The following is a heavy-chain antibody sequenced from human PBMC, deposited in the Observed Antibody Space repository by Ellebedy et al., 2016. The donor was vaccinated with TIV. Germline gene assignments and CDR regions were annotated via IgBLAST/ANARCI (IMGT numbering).Heavy chain of an antibody. CDR1: GHSVSSANYY. D-gene: IGHD4-23*01. CDR3: AREWRVPVAGLDV. CDR2: ISHSGST. Sequence: SETLSLTXSVSGHSVSSANYYWTWIRQSPGKGLQWIAYISHSGSTKYSPSLKSRVTISIDTSKNQFSLNLSSVTAADTAAYYCAREWRVPVAGLDVWGQGTTVTVSS. J-gene: IGHJ6*02. V-gene: IGHV4-61*01.